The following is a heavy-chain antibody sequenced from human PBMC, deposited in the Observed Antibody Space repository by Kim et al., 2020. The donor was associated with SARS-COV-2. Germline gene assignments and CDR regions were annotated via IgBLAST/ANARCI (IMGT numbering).Heavy chain of an antibody. CDR2: IIPIFGTA. J-gene: IGHJ3*02. V-gene: IGHV1-69*13. Sequence: SVKVSCKASGGTFSSYAISWVRQAPGQGLEWMGGIIPIFGTANYAQKFQGRVTITADESTSTAYMELSSLRSEDTAVYYCARDCPDSSCYSPPRAAFVIRGHGTMVTVSS. D-gene: IGHD3-22*01. CDR3: ARDCPDSSCYSPPRAAFVI. CDR1: GGTFSSYA.